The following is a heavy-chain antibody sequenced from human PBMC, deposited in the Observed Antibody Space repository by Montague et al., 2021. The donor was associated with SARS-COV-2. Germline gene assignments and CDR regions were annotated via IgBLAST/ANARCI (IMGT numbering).Heavy chain of an antibody. CDR3: ARALYGSGSYPRGTDYYYYGMDV. D-gene: IGHD3-10*01. V-gene: IGHV3-13*01. J-gene: IGHJ6*02. CDR1: GFTVSSYD. CDR2: IGTAGDT. Sequence: SLRLSCAASGFTVSSYDLHWVRQATGKGLEWVSAIGTAGDTYYPCSVXXLFTLSRENAKNSLYLQMNSLRAGDTAVYYCARALYGSGSYPRGTDYYYYGMDVWGQGTTVTVSS.